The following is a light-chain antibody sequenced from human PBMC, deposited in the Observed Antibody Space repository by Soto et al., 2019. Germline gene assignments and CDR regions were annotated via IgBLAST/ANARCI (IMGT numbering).Light chain of an antibody. J-gene: IGLJ2*01. V-gene: IGLV1-47*01. CDR1: NPTSDNHY. CDR3: AIWDDKLSGL. Sequence: QPVLTQPPSASGTPGQRVTISCSASNPTSDNHYVYWYQQVPGTPPKLLIYRNTQRPSGVPDRFSASRSGTSASLAISGLRSEDEADYYCAIWDDKLSGLFGGGTKLTV. CDR2: RNT.